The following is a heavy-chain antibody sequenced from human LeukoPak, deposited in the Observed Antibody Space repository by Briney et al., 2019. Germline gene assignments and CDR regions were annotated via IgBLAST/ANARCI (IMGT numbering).Heavy chain of an antibody. CDR3: ARVIRGSGSEYFQH. CDR2: IFYSGST. D-gene: IGHD3-10*01. Sequence: SETLSLTCTVSGGSISSGGFYWSWVRQHPGKGLEWIGYIFYSGSTYYNPSLKSRISISVDTSKNQFSLKLTSVTAADTAVYYCARVIRGSGSEYFQHWGQGALVTVSS. CDR1: GGSISSGGFY. J-gene: IGHJ1*01. V-gene: IGHV4-31*03.